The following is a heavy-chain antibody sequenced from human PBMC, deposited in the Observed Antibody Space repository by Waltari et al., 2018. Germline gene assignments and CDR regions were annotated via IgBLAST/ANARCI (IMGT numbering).Heavy chain of an antibody. Sequence: EVQLVESGGGLVKPGGSLRLSCAASGFTFGTYTMSWVRQAPGKGPEWVSSISSAGSNKYYADSMKGRFTSSRDNARNSVYLQMNSLGVDDTAVYYCARVNSGTPNWFDPWGQGTQVTVSS. D-gene: IGHD1-26*01. CDR3: ARVNSGTPNWFDP. CDR1: GFTFGTYT. J-gene: IGHJ5*02. V-gene: IGHV3-21*02. CDR2: ISSAGSNK.